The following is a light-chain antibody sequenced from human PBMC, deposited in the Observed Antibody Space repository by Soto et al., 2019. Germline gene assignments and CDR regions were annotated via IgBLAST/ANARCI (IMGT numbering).Light chain of an antibody. J-gene: IGKJ5*01. CDR2: AES. V-gene: IGKV1-39*01. CDR3: QKRYSTPPIN. Sequence: DIQMTQSPSSLSASVGDRVTITCRASQIISSYLNWYQQKPGKAPKLLIYAESSLQSGVPSRLSGSGSGTDFTLTISSLQPEDFATYYCQKRYSTPPINFGQGTRLEMK. CDR1: QIISSY.